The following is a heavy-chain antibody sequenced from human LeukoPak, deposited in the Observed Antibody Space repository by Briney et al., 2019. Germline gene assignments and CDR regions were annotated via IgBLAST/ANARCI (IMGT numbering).Heavy chain of an antibody. CDR2: INAGNGNT. V-gene: IGHV1-3*03. CDR3: ARDRAGLRLGEFSY. Sequence: GASVKVSCKASGYSFTSHDMHWVRQAPGQRLEWMGWINAGNGNTKYSQEFQGRVTITRDTSASTAYMELSSLRSEDMAVYYCARDRAGLRLGEFSYWGQGTLVTVSS. CDR1: GYSFTSHD. D-gene: IGHD3-16*01. J-gene: IGHJ4*02.